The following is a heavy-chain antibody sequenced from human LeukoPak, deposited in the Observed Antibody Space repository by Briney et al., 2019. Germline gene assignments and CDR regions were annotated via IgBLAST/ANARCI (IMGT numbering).Heavy chain of an antibody. CDR2: ISGTGSST. Sequence: GGSLRLSCEASGFTFGNYAMNWVRQAPGKGLEWVSTISGTGSSTYYADSAKGRFTISRDNSKDTLFLQLDSLTAADTAMYFCAKASVAIPQYCNSWGQGTLVTVSS. CDR1: GFTFGNYA. D-gene: IGHD2-2*02. V-gene: IGHV3-23*01. CDR3: AKASVAIPQYCNS. J-gene: IGHJ5*02.